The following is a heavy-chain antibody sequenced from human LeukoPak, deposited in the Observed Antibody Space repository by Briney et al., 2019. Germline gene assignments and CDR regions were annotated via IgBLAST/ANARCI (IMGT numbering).Heavy chain of an antibody. CDR2: IYYNGGT. D-gene: IGHD3-10*01. CDR3: AILTLGYYFDY. CDR1: GGSISSSH. V-gene: IGHV4-59*08. Sequence: SETLSLTCTVSGGSISSSHWSWIRQSPGKGLEWIGYIYYNGGTNYNPSLKSRVTMSLDTSRSQFSLQLNSVTAADTAVYYCAILTLGYYFDYWGQGTLVTVSS. J-gene: IGHJ4*02.